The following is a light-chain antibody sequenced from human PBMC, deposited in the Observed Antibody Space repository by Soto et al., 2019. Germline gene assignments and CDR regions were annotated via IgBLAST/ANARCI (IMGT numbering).Light chain of an antibody. J-gene: IGLJ2*01. CDR2: ANT. V-gene: IGLV1-40*01. Sequence: QSVLTQPPSVSGAPGQRVTISCTGSSSNIGAGIDVHWYQKFPATAPKLLIYANTNRPSGVPDRFSGSKSGTSASLAITGLQAEDEADYYCQSYDNSLSGPVFGGGTKLTVL. CDR1: SSNIGAGID. CDR3: QSYDNSLSGPV.